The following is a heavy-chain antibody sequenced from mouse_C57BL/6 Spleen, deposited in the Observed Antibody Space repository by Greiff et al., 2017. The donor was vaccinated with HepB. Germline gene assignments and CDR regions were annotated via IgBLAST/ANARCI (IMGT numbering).Heavy chain of an antibody. D-gene: IGHD1-3*01. CDR2: IDPGDGDT. CDR3: ARSDNLYAMDY. J-gene: IGHJ4*01. V-gene: IGHV1-80*01. Sequence: QVQLQQSGAELVKPGASVKISCKASGYAFSSYWMNWVKQRPGKGLEWIGQIDPGDGDTNYNGKFKGKATLTADKSSSTAYMQLSSLTSEDSAVYFCARSDNLYAMDYWGQGTSVTVSS. CDR1: GYAFSSYW.